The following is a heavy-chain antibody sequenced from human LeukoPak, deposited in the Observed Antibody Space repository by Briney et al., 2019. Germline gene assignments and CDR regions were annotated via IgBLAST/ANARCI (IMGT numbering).Heavy chain of an antibody. V-gene: IGHV1-2*02. Sequence: ASVKVSCKASGYTFTGYYMHWVRQAPGQGLEWMGWINPNSGGTNYAQKFQGRVTMTRDTSISTAYMELSRLRPDDTAVYYCARSMATIRQANAFDIWGQGTMVTVSS. CDR2: INPNSGGT. CDR1: GYTFTGYY. CDR3: ARSMATIRQANAFDI. J-gene: IGHJ3*02. D-gene: IGHD5-24*01.